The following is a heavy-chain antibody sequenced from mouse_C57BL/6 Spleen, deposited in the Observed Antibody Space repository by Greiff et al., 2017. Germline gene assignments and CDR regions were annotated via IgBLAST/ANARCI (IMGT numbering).Heavy chain of an antibody. V-gene: IGHV5-17*01. Sequence: DVKLVESGGGLVKPGGSLKLSCAASGFTFSDYGMHWVRQAPEKGLEWVAYISSGSSTIYYADTVKGRFTISRDNAKNPLFLQMTSLRSEDTAMYYCARGNGYFSFAYWGQGTLVTVSA. D-gene: IGHD2-3*01. CDR3: ARGNGYFSFAY. J-gene: IGHJ3*01. CDR1: GFTFSDYG. CDR2: ISSGSSTI.